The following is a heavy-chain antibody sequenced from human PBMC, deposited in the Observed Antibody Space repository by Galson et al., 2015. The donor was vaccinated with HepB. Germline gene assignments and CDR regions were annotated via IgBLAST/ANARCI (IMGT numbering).Heavy chain of an antibody. CDR1: GFTFNSYA. CDR3: AKARRQWLAPYYFDY. CDR2: ISGSGGST. Sequence: SLRLSCAASGFTFNSYAMNWVRQAPGKGLQWVSAISGSGGSTYYADSVKGRLTISRDNSKNTLYLQMNSLRAEDTAVYYCAKARRQWLAPYYFDYWGQGTLVTVSS. D-gene: IGHD6-19*01. J-gene: IGHJ4*02. V-gene: IGHV3-23*01.